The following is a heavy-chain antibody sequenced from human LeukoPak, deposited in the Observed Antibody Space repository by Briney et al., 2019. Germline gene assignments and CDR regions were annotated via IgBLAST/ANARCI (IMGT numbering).Heavy chain of an antibody. CDR1: GASITTHY. V-gene: IGHV4-59*11. J-gene: IGHJ4*02. CDR2: ADYTGST. CDR3: AGGYSSDWYFNC. D-gene: IGHD6-19*01. Sequence: PSETLSLTCTVSGASITTHYWSWIRQSPGEGLEWIGYADYTGSTKYNPSLKSRVTMPLDTSNNQFSLKLDSVTAADTAVYYCAGGYSSDWYFNCWGQGTQVTVSS.